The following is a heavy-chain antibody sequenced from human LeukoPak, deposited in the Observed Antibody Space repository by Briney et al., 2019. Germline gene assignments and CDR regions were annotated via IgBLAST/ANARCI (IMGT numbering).Heavy chain of an antibody. CDR3: ASTGGGGEIYYFDY. D-gene: IGHD3-16*01. CDR1: GGSISSYY. CDR2: IYYSGST. Sequence: SETLSLTCTVSGGSISSYYWSWIRQPPGKGLEWIGYIYYSGSTNYNPSLKSRVTISVDTSKNQFSLKLSSVTAADTAVYYCASTGGGGEIYYFDYWGQGTLVTVSS. V-gene: IGHV4-59*01. J-gene: IGHJ4*02.